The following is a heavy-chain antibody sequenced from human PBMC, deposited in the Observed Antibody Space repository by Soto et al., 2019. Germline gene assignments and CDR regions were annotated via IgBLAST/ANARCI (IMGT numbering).Heavy chain of an antibody. V-gene: IGHV1-18*01. CDR1: GYTFTSYG. CDR3: ARDLRWVLRFLEWPYYFDY. D-gene: IGHD3-3*01. J-gene: IGHJ4*02. CDR2: ISAYNGNT. Sequence: GASVKVSCKASGYTFTSYGISWVRQAPGQGLEWMGWISAYNGNTNYAQKLQGRVTMTTDTSTSTAYMELRSLRSDDTAVYHCARDLRWVLRFLEWPYYFDYWGQGTLVTVSS.